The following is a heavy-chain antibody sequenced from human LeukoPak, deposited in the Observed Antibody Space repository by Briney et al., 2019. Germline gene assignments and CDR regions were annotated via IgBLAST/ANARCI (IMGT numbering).Heavy chain of an antibody. J-gene: IGHJ5*02. CDR2: IILITGKA. V-gene: IGHV1-69*13. Sequence: TVKVSCAASGGTFSSSGISWVPQAPGPGLEWMGGIILITGKAKYAQKFQGRVTSTADESTSTAYMELSSLRSDHTAVYYCARDRKWELGNYFDPWGQGTLVTVSS. CDR3: ARDRKWELGNYFDP. CDR1: GGTFSSSG. D-gene: IGHD1-26*01.